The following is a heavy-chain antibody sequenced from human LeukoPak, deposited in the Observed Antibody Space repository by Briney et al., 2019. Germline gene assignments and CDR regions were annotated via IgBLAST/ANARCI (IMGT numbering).Heavy chain of an antibody. CDR2: IYYSGST. Sequence: PSQTLSLTRTVSGGSISSGGYYWSWIRQHPGKGLEWIGYIYYSGSTYYNPSLKSRVTISVDTSKNQFSLKLSSVTAADTAVYYCARVPIVVVPAAIGVVYYYYGMDVWGKGTTVTVSS. J-gene: IGHJ6*04. CDR1: GGSISSGGYY. D-gene: IGHD2-2*01. V-gene: IGHV4-31*03. CDR3: ARVPIVVVPAAIGVVYYYYGMDV.